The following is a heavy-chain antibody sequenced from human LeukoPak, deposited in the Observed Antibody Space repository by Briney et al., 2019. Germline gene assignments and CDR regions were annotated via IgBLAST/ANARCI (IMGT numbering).Heavy chain of an antibody. J-gene: IGHJ4*02. V-gene: IGHV1-2*02. CDR3: ARPSLYYYEMGRGFDY. D-gene: IGHD3-22*01. CDR1: GYTFTGYH. CDR2: INPNSGGT. Sequence: ASVKVSCKASGYTFTGYHMHWVRQAPGQGLEWMGWINPNSGGTNYAQKFQGRVTMTRDTSISTAYMELSSLRSEDTAVYYCARPSLYYYEMGRGFDYWGQGTLVTVSS.